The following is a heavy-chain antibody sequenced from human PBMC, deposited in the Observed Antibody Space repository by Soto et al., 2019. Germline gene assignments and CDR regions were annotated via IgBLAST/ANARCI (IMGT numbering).Heavy chain of an antibody. V-gene: IGHV2-26*01. CDR2: IFSDNER. J-gene: IGHJ6*02. Sequence: SGPTLVNPTETLTLTCTVSGFSLSTGRMGVSWIRQPPGKALEWLAHIFSDNERSYSTSMQGRLTISKDPSGSQVVLSMTNLDPVDTGTYYCVRMNADSYQFYYAMDVWGQGTTVTLPS. D-gene: IGHD4-17*01. CDR1: GFSLSTGRMG. CDR3: VRMNADSYQFYYAMDV.